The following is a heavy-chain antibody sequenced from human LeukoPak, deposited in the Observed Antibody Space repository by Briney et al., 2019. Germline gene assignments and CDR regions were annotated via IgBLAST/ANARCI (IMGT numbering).Heavy chain of an antibody. CDR2: ISGSGGST. CDR1: GFTFSTFA. J-gene: IGHJ3*02. Sequence: PGGSLRLSCAASGFTFSTFAMSWVRQAPGKGLEWVSAISGSGGSTYYADSVKGRFTISRDNSKNTLYLQMNSLRAEDTAVYYCAKGGRWELRVSGAFDIWGQGTMVTVSS. D-gene: IGHD1-26*01. CDR3: AKGGRWELRVSGAFDI. V-gene: IGHV3-23*01.